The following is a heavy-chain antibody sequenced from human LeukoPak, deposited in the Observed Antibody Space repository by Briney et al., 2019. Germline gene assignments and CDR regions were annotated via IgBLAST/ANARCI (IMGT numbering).Heavy chain of an antibody. V-gene: IGHV3-23*01. CDR2: ISNGKT. J-gene: IGHJ5*02. CDR3: VREAGYCAPVCVKTNWFDP. Sequence: PGGSLRLSCAASGFPFSSHAMSWVRHPPGKGLEWVAAISNGKTYYADSVRGRFAISRDDSTNTVYLHMSSLRDEDTALYHCVREAGYCAPVCVKTNWFDPWGQGTLVTVSS. CDR1: GFPFSSHA. D-gene: IGHD2-15*01.